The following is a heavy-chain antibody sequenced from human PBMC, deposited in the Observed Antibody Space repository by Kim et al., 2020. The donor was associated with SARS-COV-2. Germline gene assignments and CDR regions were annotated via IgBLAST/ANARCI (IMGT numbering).Heavy chain of an antibody. CDR2: ISYDGSNK. CDR3: AKDEYSYGLRAIDY. CDR1: GFTFSSYG. D-gene: IGHD5-18*01. Sequence: GGSLRLSCAASGFTFSSYGMHWVRQAPGKGLEWVAVISYDGSNKYYADSVKGRFTISRDNSKNTLYLQMNSLRAEDTAVYYCAKDEYSYGLRAIDYWGQGTLVTVSS. J-gene: IGHJ4*02. V-gene: IGHV3-30*18.